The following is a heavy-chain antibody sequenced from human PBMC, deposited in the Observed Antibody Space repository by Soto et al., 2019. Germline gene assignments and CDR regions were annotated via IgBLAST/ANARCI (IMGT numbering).Heavy chain of an antibody. CDR1: GFTFSDYY. CDR2: ISSSGSTI. CDR3: ARDHSYGPVVDYYYYYGMDV. V-gene: IGHV3-11*01. J-gene: IGHJ6*02. Sequence: QVQLVESGGGLVKPGGSLRLSCAASGFTFSDYYMSWIRQAPGKGLEWVSYISSSGSTIYYADSVKGRFTSSRDNAKNSLYMQMNSLRAEDTAVYYCARDHSYGPVVDYYYYYGMDVWGQGTTVTVSS. D-gene: IGHD5-18*01.